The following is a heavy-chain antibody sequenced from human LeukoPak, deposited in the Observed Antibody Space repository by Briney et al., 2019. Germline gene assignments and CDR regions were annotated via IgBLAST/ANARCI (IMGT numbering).Heavy chain of an antibody. Sequence: GGSLRLSCVSSGFTFRSYWMSWVRQAPGKGLEWVSAISGSGGSTYYADSVKGRFTISRDNSKNTLYLQMNSLRAEDTAVYYCAKLSACSSTSCYTHFDYWGQGTLVTVSS. D-gene: IGHD2-2*02. V-gene: IGHV3-23*01. CDR2: ISGSGGST. CDR3: AKLSACSSTSCYTHFDY. J-gene: IGHJ4*02. CDR1: GFTFRSYW.